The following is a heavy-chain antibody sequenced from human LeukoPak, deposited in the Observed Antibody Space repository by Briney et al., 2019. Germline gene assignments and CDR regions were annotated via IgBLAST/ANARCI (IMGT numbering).Heavy chain of an antibody. Sequence: GGSLRLSCAASGFTFSSYGMHWVRQAPGKGLEWVAVIWYDGSNKYYADSVKGRFTTSRDNSKNTLYLQMNSLRAEDAAVYYCARDGNWKGFDYWGQGTLVTVSS. CDR2: IWYDGSNK. V-gene: IGHV3-33*01. J-gene: IGHJ4*02. CDR3: ARDGNWKGFDY. CDR1: GFTFSSYG. D-gene: IGHD1-20*01.